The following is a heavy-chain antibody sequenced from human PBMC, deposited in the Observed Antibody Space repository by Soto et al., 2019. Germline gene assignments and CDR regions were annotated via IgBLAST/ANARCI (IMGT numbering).Heavy chain of an antibody. D-gene: IGHD5-18*01. CDR3: ARPSFRYSYGGFDY. Sequence: SETLSLTCTVSGGSMSSGDYYWGWIRQPPGKGLEWIASINSGGSTYYNPSLKSRVTISVDTSKNQFSLKLSSVTAADTAVYYCARPSFRYSYGGFDYWGQGTLVTVSS. CDR1: GGSMSSGDYY. J-gene: IGHJ4*02. CDR2: INSGGST. V-gene: IGHV4-39*01.